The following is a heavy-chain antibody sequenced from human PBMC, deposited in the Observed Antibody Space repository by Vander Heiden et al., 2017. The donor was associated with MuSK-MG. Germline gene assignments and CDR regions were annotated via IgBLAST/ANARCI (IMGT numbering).Heavy chain of an antibody. CDR1: GYTFTSHD. V-gene: IGHV1-8*01. J-gene: IGHJ6*03. D-gene: IGHD3-10*01. CDR3: ARAVAGYGSYYYYYMDV. Sequence: QVQLVQSGAEVKEPGASVKVSCQASGYTFTSHDINWVRQAPGQGLEWMGWINPNSGNRGYAQKFQGRVTLTRDNSRTTAYMELSSLRSEDTAVYFCARAVAGYGSYYYYYMDVWGKGTTVTVSS. CDR2: INPNSGNR.